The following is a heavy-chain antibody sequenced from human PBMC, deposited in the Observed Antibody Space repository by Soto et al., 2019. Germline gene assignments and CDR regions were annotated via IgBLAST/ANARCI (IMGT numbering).Heavy chain of an antibody. J-gene: IGHJ4*02. CDR3: ARGGSDYDYFDY. V-gene: IGHV4-4*02. D-gene: IGHD4-17*01. CDR2: IYHSGSI. CDR1: SGSISSNNW. Sequence: QVQLRESGPGLVKPSGTLSLTCAVSSGSISSNNWWSWVRQPPGKGLEWIGEIYHSGSINYNPSLESRVTISVDKSKNQFSLHLSSVTAADTALYYCARGGSDYDYFDYWGQGTLVTVSS.